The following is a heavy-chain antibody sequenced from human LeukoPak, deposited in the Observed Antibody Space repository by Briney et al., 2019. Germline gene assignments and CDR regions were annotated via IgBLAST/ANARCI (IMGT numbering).Heavy chain of an antibody. CDR3: ARELSAADLWYNWFDP. CDR2: ISAYNGNT. V-gene: IGHV1-18*01. CDR1: GYTFTSYG. D-gene: IGHD6-13*01. J-gene: IGHJ5*02. Sequence: GASVKVSCKASGYTFTSYGISWVRQAPGQGLEWMGWISAYNGNTNYAQKLQGRVTMTTDTSTSTAYMELRSLRSDDTAVYYCARELSAADLWYNWFDPWGQGTLVTVSS.